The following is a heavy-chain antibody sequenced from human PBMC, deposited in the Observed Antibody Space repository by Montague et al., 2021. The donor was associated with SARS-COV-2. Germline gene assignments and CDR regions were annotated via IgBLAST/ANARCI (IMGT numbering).Heavy chain of an antibody. CDR1: GGSISSSSHY. J-gene: IGHJ3*02. CDR3: ARDSGYYDSSGYSYDAFDI. CDR2: IYHTGXT. D-gene: IGHD3-22*01. V-gene: IGHV4-31*03. Sequence: TLSLTCTVSGGSISSSSHYWCWIRQHPGKGLEWIGYIYHTGXTXYXXXXKXRVTISIETSKNHFSLNQSSVTAADSAVYYCARDSGYYDSSGYSYDAFDIWGQGTKVTVSS.